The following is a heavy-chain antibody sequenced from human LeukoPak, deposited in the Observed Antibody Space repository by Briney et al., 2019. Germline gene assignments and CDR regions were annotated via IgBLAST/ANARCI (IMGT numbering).Heavy chain of an antibody. CDR2: INPSGAKT. V-gene: IGHV1-46*01. J-gene: IGHJ5*02. CDR3: ARSPSLRLGEFASKRCWFDP. D-gene: IGHD3-16*01. Sequence: ASVKVSCKASGYSFTGYSVHWVRQAPGQGLEWMGIINPSGAKTSYAQKFQGRVTMTRDTSTSTLYMQLSSLRSEDTAVYYCARSPSLRLGEFASKRCWFDPWGQGTLVTVSS. CDR1: GYSFTGYS.